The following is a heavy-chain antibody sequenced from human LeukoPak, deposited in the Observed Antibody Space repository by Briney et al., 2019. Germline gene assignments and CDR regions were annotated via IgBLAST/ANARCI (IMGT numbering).Heavy chain of an antibody. D-gene: IGHD2-21*01. V-gene: IGHV3-74*01. Sequence: GGSLRLSCAASGFTFSSYWMHWDRQVPGKGLVWVSRIYPDGSSTSYADSVKGRFTISRDNAKNTLYLQMNSLRAEDTAVYYCARDILGGFDPWGQGTLVTVSS. CDR2: IYPDGSST. CDR3: ARDILGGFDP. CDR1: GFTFSSYW. J-gene: IGHJ5*02.